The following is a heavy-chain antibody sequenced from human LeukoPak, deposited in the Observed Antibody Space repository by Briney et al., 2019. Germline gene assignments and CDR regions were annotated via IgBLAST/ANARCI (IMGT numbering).Heavy chain of an antibody. CDR3: ARDYVAPYYYYGMDV. D-gene: IGHD3-16*01. Sequence: SVKVSCKASGGTFSSYAISWVRQAPGQGLEWMGRIIPIFGIANYAQKFQGRVTITADKSTSTAYMELSSLRSEDTAVYYCARDYVAPYYYYGMDVWGQGTSVTVSS. CDR2: IIPIFGIA. CDR1: GGTFSSYA. V-gene: IGHV1-69*04. J-gene: IGHJ6*02.